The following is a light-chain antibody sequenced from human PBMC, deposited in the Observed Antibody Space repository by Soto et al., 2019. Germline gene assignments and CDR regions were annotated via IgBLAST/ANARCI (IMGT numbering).Light chain of an antibody. CDR1: QSVSSNY. CDR2: GAS. CDR3: QQYGSSFT. Sequence: IVLTQSPGTLSLSAGERVTLSCRASQSVSSNYLAWYQPKPGQAPRLRIYGASSRATGIPDRLSGSGSGTDFTLTISRLEPEDSAVYYCQQYGSSFTFGQGTRLEIK. J-gene: IGKJ5*01. V-gene: IGKV3-20*01.